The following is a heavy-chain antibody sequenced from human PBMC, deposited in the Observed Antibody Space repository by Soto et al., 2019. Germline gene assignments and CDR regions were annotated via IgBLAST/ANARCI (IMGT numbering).Heavy chain of an antibody. Sequence: ASVKVSCKASGYTFTSYGISWVRQAPGQGLEWMGWISAYNGNTNYAQKLQGRVTMTTDTSTSTAYMELRSLRSDYTAVYYCARDHNYYYYMDVWGKGTTVTVSS. CDR2: ISAYNGNT. CDR3: ARDHNYYYYMDV. J-gene: IGHJ6*03. CDR1: GYTFTSYG. V-gene: IGHV1-18*01.